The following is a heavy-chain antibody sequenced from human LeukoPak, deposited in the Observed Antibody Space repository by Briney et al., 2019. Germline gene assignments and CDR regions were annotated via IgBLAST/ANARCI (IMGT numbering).Heavy chain of an antibody. J-gene: IGHJ5*01. D-gene: IGHD6-6*01. CDR1: GFTFRSHA. V-gene: IGHV3-23*01. CDR2: ISAGGGGT. Sequence: GGSLRLSCATSGFTFRSHAMSWVRQAPGKGLEWVSSISAGGGGTSYADSVKGRITISRDNSKNTVYLQMNSLRAEDTAVYFCVKTFQYSSNWYDYWGQGTLVTVSS. CDR3: VKTFQYSSNWYDY.